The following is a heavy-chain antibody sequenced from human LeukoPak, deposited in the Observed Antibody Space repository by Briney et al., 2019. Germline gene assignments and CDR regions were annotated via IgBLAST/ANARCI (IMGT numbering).Heavy chain of an antibody. CDR2: IYYSGST. CDR3: ASTKGAFDI. J-gene: IGHJ3*02. Sequence: SETLSLTCTVSGGSISSYYCSWIRQPPGKGLEWIGYIYYSGSTNYNPSLKSRVTISVDTSKNQFSLKLSSVTAADTAVYYCASTKGAFDIWGQGTMVTVSS. CDR1: GGSISSYY. D-gene: IGHD2-8*01. V-gene: IGHV4-59*01.